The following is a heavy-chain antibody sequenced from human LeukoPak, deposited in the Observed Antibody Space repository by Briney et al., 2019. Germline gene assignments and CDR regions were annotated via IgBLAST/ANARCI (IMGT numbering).Heavy chain of an antibody. V-gene: IGHV1-69*13. Sequence: VKVSCKASGGNFGTYGISWVRQAPGQGLEWMGGIIPISGPPNYAQNFQGRVTITADESTSTAYMYLSGLKSEDTAVYFCARDNCTGGTCYSPIDYWGQGTLVTVSS. CDR3: ARDNCTGGTCYSPIDY. CDR2: IIPISGPP. D-gene: IGHD2-15*01. J-gene: IGHJ4*02. CDR1: GGNFGTYG.